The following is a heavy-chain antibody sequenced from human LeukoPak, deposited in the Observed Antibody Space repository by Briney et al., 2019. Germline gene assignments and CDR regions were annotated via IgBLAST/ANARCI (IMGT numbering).Heavy chain of an antibody. CDR2: ISWNSGSI. CDR3: ARAAVDYGDYQSY. V-gene: IGHV3-9*01. D-gene: IGHD4-17*01. Sequence: QPGGSLRLSCAASGFTFDDYAMHWVRQAPGKGLEWVSGISWNSGSIGYADSVKGRFTISRDNAKNSLYLQMNSLRAEDTAVYYCARAAVDYGDYQSYWGQGTLVTVSS. CDR1: GFTFDDYA. J-gene: IGHJ4*02.